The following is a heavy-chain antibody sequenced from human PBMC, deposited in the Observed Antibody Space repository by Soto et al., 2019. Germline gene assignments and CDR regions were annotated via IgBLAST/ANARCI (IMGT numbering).Heavy chain of an antibody. Sequence: LSLTFAVYGXSFSGYYWSWIRQPPGKGLEWIGEINHSGSTNYNPSLKSRVTISVDTSKNQFSLKLSSVTAADTAVYYCARYYYDSSGYYYFDYWGQGTLVTVSS. D-gene: IGHD3-22*01. CDR1: GXSFSGYY. CDR3: ARYYYDSSGYYYFDY. J-gene: IGHJ4*02. V-gene: IGHV4-34*01. CDR2: INHSGST.